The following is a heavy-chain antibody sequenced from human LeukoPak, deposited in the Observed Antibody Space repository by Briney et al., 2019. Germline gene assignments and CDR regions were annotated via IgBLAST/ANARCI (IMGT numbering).Heavy chain of an antibody. CDR1: GDSISSFY. CDR2: IYHNGIT. Sequence: SETLSLTCTVSGDSISSFYWSWIRQPPGKGLEWIGYIYHNGITNYNPSLKSRVTISVDTSKNQFSLKLSSVTAADTAVYYCARDGSKGAYYDFWSGYSLPDYWGQGTLVTVSS. J-gene: IGHJ4*02. D-gene: IGHD3-3*01. V-gene: IGHV4-59*12. CDR3: ARDGSKGAYYDFWSGYSLPDY.